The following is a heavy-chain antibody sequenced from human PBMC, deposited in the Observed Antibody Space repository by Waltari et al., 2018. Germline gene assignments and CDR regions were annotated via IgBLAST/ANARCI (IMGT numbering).Heavy chain of an antibody. J-gene: IGHJ4*02. D-gene: IGHD3-10*01. CDR1: GFTFNNYA. CDR3: VKETAYGYYFDN. V-gene: IGHV3-23*03. CDR2: IYSGGGA. Sequence: EVQLLESGGGLIPPGGSLTLSCAASGFTFNNYAMNWIRQVPGKGLEWVSVIYSGGGAYYADSVKGRFTISRDNSKNTLYLQMSSLRLEDTAVYYCVKETAYGYYFDNWGQGTLVSVSS.